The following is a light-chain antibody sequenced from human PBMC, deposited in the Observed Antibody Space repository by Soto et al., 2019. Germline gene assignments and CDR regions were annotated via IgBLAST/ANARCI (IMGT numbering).Light chain of an antibody. CDR1: QTIRSW. CDR2: KAS. Sequence: DIQMTQSPSTLSGSVGERVTITCRASQTIRSWLACDQQKPGKAPKLLSYKASTLKSGVPARFSVSGSGTELTLTISRLQPDDFATYYCQHYNSYSEAFGQGTKVELK. CDR3: QHYNSYSEA. V-gene: IGKV1-5*03. J-gene: IGKJ1*01.